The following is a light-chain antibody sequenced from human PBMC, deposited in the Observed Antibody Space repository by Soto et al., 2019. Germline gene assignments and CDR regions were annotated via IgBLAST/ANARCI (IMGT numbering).Light chain of an antibody. CDR1: QSISSW. CDR3: QQYDSYLYT. CDR2: KAS. V-gene: IGKV1-5*03. J-gene: IGKJ2*01. Sequence: DIQMTQSPSTLSASVGDRGTITCRASQSISSWLAWYQQKPEKAPKLLIYKASSLESGVPSRFSGSGSGTEFTLTISSLQPDDFATYYCQQYDSYLYTFGQGTKLEIK.